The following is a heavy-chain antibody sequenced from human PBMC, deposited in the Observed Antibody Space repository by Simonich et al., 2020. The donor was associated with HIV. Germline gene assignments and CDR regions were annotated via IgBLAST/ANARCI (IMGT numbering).Heavy chain of an antibody. Sequence: QVHLQQWGAGLLKPSETLSLTCAVYGGSFSGYYWTRIRQPPGKGLEWVGEINHSGSTDYNPSIKSRVTISVDTSKNQFSLKLSSVTAADTAVYYCARRTGYDLDYWGQGTLVTVSS. CDR3: ARRTGYDLDY. V-gene: IGHV4-34*01. CDR1: GGSFSGYY. D-gene: IGHD5-12*01. J-gene: IGHJ4*02. CDR2: INHSGST.